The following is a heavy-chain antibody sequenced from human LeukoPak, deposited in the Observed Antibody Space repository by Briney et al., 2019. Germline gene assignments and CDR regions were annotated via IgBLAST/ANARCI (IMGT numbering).Heavy chain of an antibody. D-gene: IGHD2-2*01. Sequence: GGSLRLSCAASGFTFSSYSMNWVRQAPGKGLEWVSSISSSSSYIYYADSVKGRFTISRDNTKNSLYLQMNSLRAEGTAVYYCARDDQLFWYFDLWGRGTLVTVSS. CDR3: ARDDQLFWYFDL. CDR2: ISSSSSYI. CDR1: GFTFSSYS. J-gene: IGHJ2*01. V-gene: IGHV3-21*01.